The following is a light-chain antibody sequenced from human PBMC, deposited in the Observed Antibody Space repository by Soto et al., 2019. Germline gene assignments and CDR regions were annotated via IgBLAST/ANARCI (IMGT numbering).Light chain of an antibody. CDR3: QQYDNLPWT. V-gene: IGKV1-33*01. CDR1: QDISNY. CDR2: DAS. J-gene: IGKJ1*01. Sequence: DTQKKKSPSSLSASVGDRVTITCQASQDISNYLNWYQQKPGKAPKLLIYDASNLETGVPSRFSGSGSGTDFTFTISSLQPEDIATYYCQQYDNLPWTFGQGTKVDIK.